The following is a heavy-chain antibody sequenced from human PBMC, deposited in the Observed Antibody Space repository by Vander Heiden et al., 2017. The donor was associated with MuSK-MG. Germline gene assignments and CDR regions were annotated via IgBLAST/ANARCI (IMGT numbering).Heavy chain of an antibody. Sequence: EVQLVESGGGLVQPGGSLRLSCAASGFTFSSYWMIWVRPAPGKWLEWVANIKQDGSEKYYVDSVKGRFTISRDNAKNSLYLQMNSLRAEDTAVYYCARHNYYFDYWGQGTLVTVSS. CDR1: GFTFSSYW. J-gene: IGHJ4*02. V-gene: IGHV3-7*01. CDR2: IKQDGSEK. CDR3: ARHNYYFDY.